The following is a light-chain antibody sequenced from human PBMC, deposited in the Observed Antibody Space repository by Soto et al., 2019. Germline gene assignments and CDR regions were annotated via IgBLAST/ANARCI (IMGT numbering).Light chain of an antibody. CDR1: QGISNY. CDR2: GAS. CDR3: HKYNCAAFT. J-gene: IGKJ3*01. Sequence: DIQMTQSPSSLSASVGDRVTITCRASQGISNYLAWYQQKPGKVPELLVSGASTLKSGVPSRFSGSGSGTDFTLTISSLQPGDVASYYCHKYNCAAFTYGPGAKVDIK. V-gene: IGKV1-27*01.